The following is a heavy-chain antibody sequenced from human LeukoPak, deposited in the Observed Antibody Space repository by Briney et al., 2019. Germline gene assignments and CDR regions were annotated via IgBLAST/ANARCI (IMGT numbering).Heavy chain of an antibody. V-gene: IGHV1-2*02. Sequence: ASVKVSCKASGYTFTGYYMHWVRQAPGQGLEWMGWTNPNSGGTNYAQKFQGRVTMTRDTSISTAYMELSRLRSDDTAVYYCGILNQWLVRTSRAIDAFDIWGQGTMVTVSS. CDR1: GYTFTGYY. CDR2: TNPNSGGT. CDR3: GILNQWLVRTSRAIDAFDI. D-gene: IGHD6-19*01. J-gene: IGHJ3*02.